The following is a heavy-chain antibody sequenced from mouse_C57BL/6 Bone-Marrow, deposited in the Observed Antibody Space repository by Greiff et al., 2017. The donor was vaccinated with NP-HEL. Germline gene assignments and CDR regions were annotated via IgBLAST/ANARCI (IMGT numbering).Heavy chain of an antibody. CDR1: GYTFTNYW. J-gene: IGHJ4*01. CDR2: IYPGGGYT. D-gene: IGHD2-3*01. Sequence: VKLMESGAELVRPGTSVKMSCKASGYTFTNYWIGWAKQRPGHGLEWIGDIYPGGGYTNYNEKFKGKATLTADKSSSTAYMQFSSLTSEDSAIYYCARSQGYDGYFPYAMDYWGQGTSVTVSS. V-gene: IGHV1-63*01. CDR3: ARSQGYDGYFPYAMDY.